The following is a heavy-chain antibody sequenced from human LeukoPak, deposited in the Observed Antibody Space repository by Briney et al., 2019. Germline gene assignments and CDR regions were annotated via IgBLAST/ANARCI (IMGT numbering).Heavy chain of an antibody. CDR3: ARESGRVATVRTRDYYYYMDV. D-gene: IGHD4-11*01. J-gene: IGHJ6*03. Sequence: SETLSLTCTVSGGSISSYYWTWIRQPAGKGLEWIGRIYSSGRTNYNPSLKSRVTMSADTSKNQFSLKLTSVTAADTAVYYCARESGRVATVRTRDYYYYMDVWGKGTTVTVSS. V-gene: IGHV4-4*07. CDR2: IYSSGRT. CDR1: GGSISSYY.